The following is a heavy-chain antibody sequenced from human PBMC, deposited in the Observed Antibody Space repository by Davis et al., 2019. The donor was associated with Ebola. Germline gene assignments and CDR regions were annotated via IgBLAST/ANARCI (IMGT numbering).Heavy chain of an antibody. Sequence: ASVKVSCKASGYTFTSYGISWVRQAPGQGLEWMGWFIAYNCNTIYAQKLQGRVTMTTDTSTSTAYMELSSLRSEDTAIYYCAKDMYSESSNNGFDIWGQGTVVTVSS. CDR1: GYTFTSYG. CDR2: FIAYNCNT. V-gene: IGHV1-18*01. D-gene: IGHD1-26*01. CDR3: AKDMYSESSNNGFDI. J-gene: IGHJ3*02.